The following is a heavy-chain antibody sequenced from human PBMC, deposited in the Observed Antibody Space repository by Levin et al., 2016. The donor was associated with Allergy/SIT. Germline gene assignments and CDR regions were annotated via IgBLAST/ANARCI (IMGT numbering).Heavy chain of an antibody. V-gene: IGHV3-23*01. J-gene: IGHJ3*02. Sequence: WIRQPPGKGLEWVSAISGSGGSTYYADSVKGRFTISRDNSKNTLYLQMNSLRAEDTAVYYCAKALHYDYGDSTPLDDAFDIWGQGTMVTVSS. D-gene: IGHD4-17*01. CDR3: AKALHYDYGDSTPLDDAFDI. CDR2: ISGSGGST.